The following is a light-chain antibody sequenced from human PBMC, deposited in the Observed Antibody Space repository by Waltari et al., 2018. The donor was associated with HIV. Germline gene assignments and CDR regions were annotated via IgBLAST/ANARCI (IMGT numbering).Light chain of an antibody. Sequence: DIQMTQSPSTLSASVGDRVTITCRASQSISDWLAWFQQKPGKAPKLLIYEASNLQSGVPSRFSGSGSGTEFTLTISSLQPDDFVTYYCQQYDTYPWTFGQGTEVEIK. CDR1: QSISDW. J-gene: IGKJ1*01. V-gene: IGKV1-5*03. CDR3: QQYDTYPWT. CDR2: EAS.